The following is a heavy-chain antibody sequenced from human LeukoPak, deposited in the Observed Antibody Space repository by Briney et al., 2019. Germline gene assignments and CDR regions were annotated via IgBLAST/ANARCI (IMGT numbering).Heavy chain of an antibody. CDR2: IKQDGSEK. CDR1: GLTFSDYW. D-gene: IGHD2-21*01. V-gene: IGHV3-7*03. CDR3: ARGDRVGITTGHFDY. Sequence: SGGSLRLSCAASGLTFSDYWLTWVRQAPGKGLEWVANIKQDGSEKYYVDSVKGRFTISRDDVKGSLFLQMDSLGADDTAVYFCARGDRVGITTGHFDYWGQGALVTVSS. J-gene: IGHJ4*02.